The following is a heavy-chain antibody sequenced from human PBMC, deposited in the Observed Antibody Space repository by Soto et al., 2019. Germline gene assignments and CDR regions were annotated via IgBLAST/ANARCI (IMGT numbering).Heavy chain of an antibody. CDR3: ARDRFGTARPQYDAFDI. D-gene: IGHD6-6*01. CDR1: GGTFSSYA. J-gene: IGHJ3*02. V-gene: IGHV1-69*13. CDR2: IIPIFGTA. Sequence: GASVKVSCKASGGTFSSYAISWVRQAPGQGLEWMGGIIPIFGTANYAQKFQGRVTITADESTSTAYMELSSLRSEDTAVYYCARDRFGTARPQYDAFDIWGQGTMVTVSS.